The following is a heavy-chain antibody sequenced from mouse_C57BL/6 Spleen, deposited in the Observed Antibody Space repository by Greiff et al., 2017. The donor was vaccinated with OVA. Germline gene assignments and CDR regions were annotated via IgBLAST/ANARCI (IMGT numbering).Heavy chain of an antibody. V-gene: IGHV1-69*01. J-gene: IGHJ1*03. Sequence: QVQLQQPGAELVMPGASVKLSCKASGYTFTSYWMHWVKQRPGQGLEWIGEIDPSDSYTNYNQKFKGKSTLTVDKSSSTAYMQLSSLTSEDSAVYYCARKFLPPYWYFDVWGTGTTVTVSS. CDR1: GYTFTSYW. CDR3: ARKFLPPYWYFDV. CDR2: IDPSDSYT.